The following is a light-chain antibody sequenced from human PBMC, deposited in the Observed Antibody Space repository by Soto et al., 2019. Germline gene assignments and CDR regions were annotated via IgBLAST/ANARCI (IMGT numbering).Light chain of an antibody. CDR1: SSNIGKNY. CDR3: GTWDSSLSAVV. J-gene: IGLJ2*01. CDR2: DNN. V-gene: IGLV1-51*01. Sequence: QSVLTQPPSVSAAPGQKVTISCSGSSSNIGKNYVTWYQQLPGTAPKLLIYDNNQRPSGIPDRFSGSKSGTSATLGITRLQTGDEADYYCGTWDSSLSAVVFGGGTKLTVL.